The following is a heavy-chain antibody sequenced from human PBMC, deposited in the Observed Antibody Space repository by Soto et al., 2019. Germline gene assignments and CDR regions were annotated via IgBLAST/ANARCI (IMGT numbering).Heavy chain of an antibody. J-gene: IGHJ6*02. CDR3: AKDRTNGMDV. V-gene: IGHV3-23*01. Sequence: GSLRLSCAASGXTFSSYSMSWVRQAPGKGLEWVSGINGNGDSTYYAGSVKGRFTISRDNSKNTVYLQLNSLRAEDTAVYYCAKDRTNGMDVWGQGPTVTVSS. CDR1: GXTFSSYS. CDR2: INGNGDST.